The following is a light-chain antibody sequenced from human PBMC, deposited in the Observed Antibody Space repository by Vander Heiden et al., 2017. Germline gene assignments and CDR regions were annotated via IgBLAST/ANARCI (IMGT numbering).Light chain of an antibody. CDR1: QGISNY. CDR3: QKDNSAPFT. Sequence: DIQMTQSPSSLSASVGDRVTITCRASQGISNYLAWYQQKPGKVPKLLIYAAYNLKSGVPSRFSGSSLQPEDVATYYCQKDNSAPFTFGHGTKVDIK. CDR2: AAY. V-gene: IGKV1-27*01. J-gene: IGKJ3*01.